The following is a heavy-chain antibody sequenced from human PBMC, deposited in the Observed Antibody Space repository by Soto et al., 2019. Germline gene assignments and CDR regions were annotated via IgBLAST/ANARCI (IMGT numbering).Heavy chain of an antibody. CDR3: ASHTYYYDSSGPPGGY. CDR2: ISYDGSNK. V-gene: IGHV3-30-3*01. J-gene: IGHJ4*02. CDR1: GFTFSSYA. Sequence: QVQLVESGGGVVQPGRSLRLSCAASGFTFSSYAMHWVRQAPGKGLEWVAVISYDGSNKYYADSVKGRFTISRDNSKNTLYLQMHSLRAEDTAVYYCASHTYYYDSSGPPGGYWGQGTLVTVSS. D-gene: IGHD3-22*01.